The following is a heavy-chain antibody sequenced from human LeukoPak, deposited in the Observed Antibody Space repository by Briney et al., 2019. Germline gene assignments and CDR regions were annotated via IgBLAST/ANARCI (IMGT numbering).Heavy chain of an antibody. CDR1: GFTFSSYA. CDR3: AKDDGDTYGSGSYYGNWFDP. CDR2: ISGSGGST. D-gene: IGHD3-10*01. J-gene: IGHJ5*02. V-gene: IGHV3-23*01. Sequence: PGGSLRLSCAASGFTFSSYAMSWVRQAPGKGLEWVSAISGSGGSTYYADSVKGRSTISRDNSKNTLYLQMNSLRAEDTAVYYCAKDDGDTYGSGSYYGNWFDPWGQGTLVTVSS.